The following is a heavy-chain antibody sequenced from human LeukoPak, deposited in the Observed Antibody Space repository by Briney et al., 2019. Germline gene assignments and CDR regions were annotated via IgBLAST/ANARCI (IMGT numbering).Heavy chain of an antibody. J-gene: IGHJ4*02. CDR3: ARGTLYSGWSYYFDY. V-gene: IGHV4-34*01. Sequence: SETLSLTCAAYGGSFGGYYWSWIRQPPGKWLEWIGEINHSGSTNYNPSLKSRVTISVDMSKNHFSLRLSSVTAADTAMYYCARGTLYSGWSYYFDYWGQGSQVTVSS. CDR2: INHSGST. D-gene: IGHD6-19*01. CDR1: GGSFGGYY.